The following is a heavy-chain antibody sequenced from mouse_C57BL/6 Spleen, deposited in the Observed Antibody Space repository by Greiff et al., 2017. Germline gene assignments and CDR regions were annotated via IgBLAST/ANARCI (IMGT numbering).Heavy chain of an antibody. CDR1: GFTFSSYA. D-gene: IGHD4-1*01. V-gene: IGHV5-9-1*02. CDR2: ISSGGDYI. CDR3: TRGKLGRQYFDY. Sequence: EVQLVESGEGLVKPGGSLKLSCAASGFTFSSYAMSWVRQTPEKRLEWVAYISSGGDYIYYADTVKGRFTISRDNARNTLYLQMSSLKSEDTAMYYCTRGKLGRQYFDYWGQGTTLTVSS. J-gene: IGHJ2*01.